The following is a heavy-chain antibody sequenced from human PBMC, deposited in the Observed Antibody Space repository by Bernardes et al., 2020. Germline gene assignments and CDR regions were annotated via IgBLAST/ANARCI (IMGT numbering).Heavy chain of an antibody. CDR2: ISAYNGNT. D-gene: IGHD6-19*01. CDR3: ARTSTKWLVQLRFDP. V-gene: IGHV1-18*01. J-gene: IGHJ5*02. Sequence: ASVKVSCKASGYTFTSYGISWVRQAPGQGLEWMGWISAYNGNTNYAQKLQGRVTMTTDTSTSTAYMELRSLRSDDTAVYYCARTSTKWLVQLRFDPWGQGTLVTVSS. CDR1: GYTFTSYG.